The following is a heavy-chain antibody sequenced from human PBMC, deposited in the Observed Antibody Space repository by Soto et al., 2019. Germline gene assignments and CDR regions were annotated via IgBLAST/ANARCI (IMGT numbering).Heavy chain of an antibody. CDR2: IYYSGST. CDR1: GGSISSGCDY. D-gene: IGHD2-15*01. J-gene: IGHJ6*02. CDR3: ARDKFRLHCSGGSCYSWGMDV. Sequence: SETLSLTCTVSGGSISSGCDYWSWIRQHPGKGLEWIGYIYYSGSTYYNPSLKSRVTISVDTSKNQFSLKLSSVTAADTAVYYCARDKFRLHCSGGSCYSWGMDVWGQGTTVTVSS. V-gene: IGHV4-31*03.